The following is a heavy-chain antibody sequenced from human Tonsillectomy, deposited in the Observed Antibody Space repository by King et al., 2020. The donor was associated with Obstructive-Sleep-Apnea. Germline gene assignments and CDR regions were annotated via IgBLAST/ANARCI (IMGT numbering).Heavy chain of an antibody. Sequence: QLQESGPGLVKPSQTLSLTCTVSGGSISSGGYYWSWIRQHPGKGLEWIGYIYYSGSTYYNPSLKSRVTISVDTSKNQFSLKLSSVTAADTAVYYCARSVYYVSSGYYNYFDYWGQGTLVTVSS. D-gene: IGHD3-22*01. J-gene: IGHJ4*02. CDR2: IYYSGST. V-gene: IGHV4-31*03. CDR3: ARSVYYVSSGYYNYFDY. CDR1: GGSISSGGYY.